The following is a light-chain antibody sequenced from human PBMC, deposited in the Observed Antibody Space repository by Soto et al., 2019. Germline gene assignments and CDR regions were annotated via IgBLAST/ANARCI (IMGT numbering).Light chain of an antibody. CDR2: DVS. Sequence: QSALTQPASVSGSPGQSITFSCTGTSSDVGGYNYVSWYQQHPGRAPQLMIYDVSDRPSGVSSRFSGSKSGDTASLTISGLQTEDEADYYCSSYKSGSTPYVFGTGTKLTVL. CDR3: SSYKSGSTPYV. CDR1: SSDVGGYNY. J-gene: IGLJ1*01. V-gene: IGLV2-14*01.